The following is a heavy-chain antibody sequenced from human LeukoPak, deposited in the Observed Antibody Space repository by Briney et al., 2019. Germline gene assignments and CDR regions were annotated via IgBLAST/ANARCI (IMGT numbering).Heavy chain of an antibody. CDR1: GDSISSGSYC. V-gene: IGHV4-61*09. CDR2: MYTSGST. CDR3: ARVGYCSRASCYEADRGVIDY. Sequence: SQTLSLTCTVSGDSISSGSYCWSWIRQPAGKGLEWIGHMYTSGSTNYNPSLKSRVTISVDTSKNRFSLKLSSVTAADTAVYYCARVGYCSRASCYEADRGVIDYWGQGTLVTVSS. D-gene: IGHD2-2*01. J-gene: IGHJ4*02.